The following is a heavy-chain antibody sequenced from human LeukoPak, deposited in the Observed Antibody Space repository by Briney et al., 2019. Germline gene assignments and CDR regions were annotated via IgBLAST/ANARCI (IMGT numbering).Heavy chain of an antibody. V-gene: IGHV1-2*02. Sequence: GASVKVSCKASGYTFTGYYMHWVRQAPGQGLEWTGWINPNSGGTNYAQKFQGRVTMTRDTSISTAYMELSRLRSDDTAVYYCARLAYCGGDCYLPSYYYYYYGMDVWGQGTTVTVSS. CDR1: GYTFTGYY. D-gene: IGHD2-21*02. CDR2: INPNSGGT. J-gene: IGHJ6*02. CDR3: ARLAYCGGDCYLPSYYYYYYGMDV.